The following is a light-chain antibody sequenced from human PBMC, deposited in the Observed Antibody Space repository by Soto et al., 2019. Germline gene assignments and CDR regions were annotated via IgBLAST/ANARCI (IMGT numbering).Light chain of an antibody. CDR2: GAS. CDR1: QSVSSSS. V-gene: IGKV3-20*01. Sequence: EIVLTQSPGTLSLSPGERATLSCRASQSVSSSSFAWYQQKPGQAPRLLIFGASSRATGVPDRFSGSGSGTDFTLTIGRLEPHNSEMYYCQQYGSSRSFGPGTKVYI. J-gene: IGKJ3*01. CDR3: QQYGSSRS.